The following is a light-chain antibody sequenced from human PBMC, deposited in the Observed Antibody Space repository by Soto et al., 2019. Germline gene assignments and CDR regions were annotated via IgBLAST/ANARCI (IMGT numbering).Light chain of an antibody. Sequence: NFMLTQPNSVSESPGKTITISCARDRGSVASNYVQWFQQRPGSAPTTLIYRDDQRPSGVPDRFSASVDSSSNSAYLTISGLKTEDEAVYYCQSYDRTNVVFGGGTKVTVL. V-gene: IGLV6-57*03. CDR2: RDD. CDR3: QSYDRTNVV. CDR1: RGSVASNY. J-gene: IGLJ2*01.